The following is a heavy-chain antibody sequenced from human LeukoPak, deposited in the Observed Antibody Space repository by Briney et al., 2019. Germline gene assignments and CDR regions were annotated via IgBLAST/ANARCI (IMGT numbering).Heavy chain of an antibody. CDR3: ARERGSGSYFLDY. D-gene: IGHD3-10*01. J-gene: IGHJ4*02. CDR1: GYSFSTYW. CDR2: IYPGDPAT. Sequence: GESLKISCKGSGYSFSTYWIGWVRQMPGKGLEWMGIIYPGDPATRYSPSFQGQVTISADKSISTAYLQWSSLKTSDTAMYYCARERGSGSYFLDYWGQGTLVTVSS. V-gene: IGHV5-51*01.